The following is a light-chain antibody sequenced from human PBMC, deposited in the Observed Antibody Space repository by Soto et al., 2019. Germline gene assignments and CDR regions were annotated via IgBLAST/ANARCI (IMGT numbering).Light chain of an antibody. CDR3: QQYDRTPSWT. CDR1: QSVTSSY. Sequence: EIVLTQSPGTLSLSPGERATLSCRASQSVTSSYLVWYQQKPGQAPRLLIYGASTRATGIPDRFSGSGSGTDFTLTISRLEPEDFAVYYCQQYDRTPSWTFGQGTKVEI. V-gene: IGKV3-20*01. CDR2: GAS. J-gene: IGKJ1*01.